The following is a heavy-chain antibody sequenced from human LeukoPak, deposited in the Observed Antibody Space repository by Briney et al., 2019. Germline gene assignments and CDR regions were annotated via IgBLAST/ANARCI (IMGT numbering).Heavy chain of an antibody. V-gene: IGHV3-23*01. CDR3: ATEVVY. CDR1: GFTSNDYV. Sequence: PGGSLRLSCAASGFTSNDYVMSWVRQPPGKGLEWVSSICGSGRSLYYADSIMGRFNIPRDNSKHSWELQMDSLRAEDRAIYYCATEVVYWGRGGLVTDSS. CDR2: ICGSGRSL. J-gene: IGHJ4*02. D-gene: IGHD3-16*02.